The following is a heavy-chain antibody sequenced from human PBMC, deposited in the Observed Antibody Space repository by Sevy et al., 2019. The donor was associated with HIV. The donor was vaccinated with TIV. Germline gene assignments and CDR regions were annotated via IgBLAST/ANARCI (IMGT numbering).Heavy chain of an antibody. D-gene: IGHD6-6*01. CDR2: SSNKRNGYTT. CDR3: ARSSIAASGLFDY. J-gene: IGHJ4*02. CDR1: GFTFSDHD. Sequence: GGSLRLSCAASGFTFSDHDIDWVRQAPGKGLEWVGRSSNKRNGYTTQYAASVKGRFAISRDDSKRSLFLQMSSLKTEDTAVYFCARSSIAASGLFDYWGPGTLVTVSS. V-gene: IGHV3-72*01.